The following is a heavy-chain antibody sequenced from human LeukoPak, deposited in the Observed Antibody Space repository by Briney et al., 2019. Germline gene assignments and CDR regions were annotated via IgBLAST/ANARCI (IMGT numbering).Heavy chain of an antibody. V-gene: IGHV4-34*01. D-gene: IGHD3-10*01. CDR3: ARGRITMVRGVIRSGAFDI. J-gene: IGHJ3*02. Sequence: PSETLSLTCTVSGGSISGYYWTWIRQPPGKGLEWIGEIDHSGSSNYNPSLKSRVTISVDTSKNQFSLKLSSVTAADTAVYYCARGRITMVRGVIRSGAFDIWGQGTMVTVSS. CDR1: GGSISGYY. CDR2: IDHSGSS.